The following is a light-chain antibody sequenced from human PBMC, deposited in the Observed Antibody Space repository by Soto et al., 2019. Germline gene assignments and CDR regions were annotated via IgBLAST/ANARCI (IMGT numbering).Light chain of an antibody. CDR1: QSISNY. V-gene: IGKV1-39*01. CDR3: QQSFSPLWT. CDR2: AAS. J-gene: IGKJ1*01. Sequence: DIQMTQSPSSLSASVGDRVTITCRASQSISNYLNWYQQKPGKAPKLLIYAASSMQSGVPSRFSGSGSETAFTLTISSLQPDDSATYYCQQSFSPLWTFGQGTKV.